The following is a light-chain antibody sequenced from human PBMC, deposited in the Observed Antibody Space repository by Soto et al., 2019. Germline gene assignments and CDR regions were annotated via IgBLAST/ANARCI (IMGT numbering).Light chain of an antibody. CDR1: QSVTNNY. Sequence: EVVLTQSPGTLSLSPGERATLSCRASQSVTNNYFAWYQQKPGQSPRLLIFGSSDRDTGIPARFSGSGSGTDFTLTISRLEPEDFAVYYCQQYGSSPPYTFGQGTKLEIK. J-gene: IGKJ2*01. V-gene: IGKV3-20*01. CDR2: GSS. CDR3: QQYGSSPPYT.